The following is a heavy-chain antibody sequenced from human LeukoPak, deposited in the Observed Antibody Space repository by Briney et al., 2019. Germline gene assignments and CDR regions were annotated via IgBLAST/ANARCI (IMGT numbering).Heavy chain of an antibody. V-gene: IGHV3-30*04. D-gene: IGHD3-10*01. J-gene: IGHJ4*02. Sequence: PGGSLRLSCAASGFTFSSYAIHWVRQDPGKGLEWLGIISYDGSNQDYADSVKGRFTISRDNSKNTLYPQMNSLRGEDTAVYYCARDYGSRLTKGYYLDYWGQGTLVTVSS. CDR3: ARDYGSRLTKGYYLDY. CDR2: ISYDGSNQ. CDR1: GFTFSSYA.